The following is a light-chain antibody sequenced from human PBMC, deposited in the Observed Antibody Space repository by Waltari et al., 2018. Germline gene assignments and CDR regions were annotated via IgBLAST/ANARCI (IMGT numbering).Light chain of an antibody. CDR1: QSISSW. CDR2: KAF. J-gene: IGKJ1*01. Sequence: DIQMTQSPSTLSASVGDRVTITCRASQSISSWLAWYQQKPGKAPKLLIYKAFSLESVVPSRFSGSGSGTEFTLTISSLQPDDFATYYCQQYNSYSRTFGQGTKVEIK. CDR3: QQYNSYSRT. V-gene: IGKV1-5*03.